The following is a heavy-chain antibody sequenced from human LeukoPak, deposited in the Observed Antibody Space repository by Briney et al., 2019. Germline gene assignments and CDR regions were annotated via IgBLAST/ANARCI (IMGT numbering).Heavy chain of an antibody. J-gene: IGHJ6*02. D-gene: IGHD3-10*01. CDR1: GYTFTSYD. CDR3: ARLDITMVPGVIISDYYYGMDV. Sequence: ASVKVSCKASGYTFTSYDINWVRQATGQGLEWMGWMNPNSGNTGYAQKFQGRVTMTRNTSISTAYMELSSLRSEDTAVYYCARLDITMVPGVIISDYYYGMDVWGQGTTVTVSS. CDR2: MNPNSGNT. V-gene: IGHV1-8*01.